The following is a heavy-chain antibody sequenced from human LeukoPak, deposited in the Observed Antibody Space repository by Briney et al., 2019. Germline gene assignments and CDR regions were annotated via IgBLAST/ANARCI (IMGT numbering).Heavy chain of an antibody. CDR1: GYTFSGYY. CDR3: ARDRSMVRGVMSDY. D-gene: IGHD3-10*01. V-gene: IGHV1-18*04. J-gene: IGHJ4*02. Sequence: ASVKVSCKASGYTFSGYYMHWVRQAPGQGLEWMGWISAYNGNTNYAQKLQGRVTMTTDTSTSTAYMELRSLRSDDTAVYYCARDRSMVRGVMSDYWGQGTLVTVSS. CDR2: ISAYNGNT.